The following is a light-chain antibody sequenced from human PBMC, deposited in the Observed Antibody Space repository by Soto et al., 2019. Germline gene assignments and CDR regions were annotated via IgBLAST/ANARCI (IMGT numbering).Light chain of an antibody. CDR1: HHIDAW. J-gene: IGKJ4*01. CDR3: QQHSNYPLT. CDR2: KAS. Sequence: DIQMTQSPSTLSASVGDRVTMTCRASHHIDAWLAWYQQKPGKAPKILIYKASILESGVPSRFSGSGSGTEFTLTISSLQPDDSATYYCQQHSNYPLTFGGGTKVDI. V-gene: IGKV1-5*03.